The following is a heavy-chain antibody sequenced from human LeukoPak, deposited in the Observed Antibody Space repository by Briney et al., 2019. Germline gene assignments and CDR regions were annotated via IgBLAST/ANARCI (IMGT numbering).Heavy chain of an antibody. J-gene: IGHJ4*02. CDR2: ISSRSGYI. CDR1: GSTFSSYS. D-gene: IGHD6-19*01. CDR3: ASFDSSGWHYFDY. Sequence: GGSLRLSCAASGSTFSSYSMSWVRQAPGKGLEWVSSISSRSGYIYYGDSVKGRFTISRDNAKNSLYLQMNTLRAEDTAVYYCASFDSSGWHYFDYWGQGTLVTVSA. V-gene: IGHV3-21*01.